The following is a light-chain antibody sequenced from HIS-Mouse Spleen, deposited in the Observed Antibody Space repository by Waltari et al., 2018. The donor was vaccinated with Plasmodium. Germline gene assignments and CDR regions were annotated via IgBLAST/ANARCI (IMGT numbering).Light chain of an antibody. Sequence: DIEMTQSPSTLSASVGTRVTITCRASQRIHSCLALYQQKPGKAPKLLIYKASSLESGVPSRFSGSGSGTEFTLTISSLQPDDFATYYCQQYNSYSWTFGQGTKVEIK. CDR3: QQYNSYSWT. V-gene: IGKV1-5*03. CDR2: KAS. J-gene: IGKJ1*01. CDR1: QRIHSC.